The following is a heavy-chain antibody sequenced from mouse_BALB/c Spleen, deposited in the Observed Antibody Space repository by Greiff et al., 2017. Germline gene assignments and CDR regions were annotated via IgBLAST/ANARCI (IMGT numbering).Heavy chain of an antibody. J-gene: IGHJ4*01. CDR2: ISSGGST. V-gene: IGHV5-6-5*01. CDR3: ARGLDGYYAMDY. CDR1: GFTFSSYA. Sequence: DVMLVESGGGLVKPGGSLKLSCAASGFTFSSYAMSWVRQTPEKRLEWVASISSGGSTYYPDSVKGRFTISRDNARNILYLQMSSLRSEDTAMYYCARGLDGYYAMDYWGQGTSVTVSS. D-gene: IGHD2-3*01.